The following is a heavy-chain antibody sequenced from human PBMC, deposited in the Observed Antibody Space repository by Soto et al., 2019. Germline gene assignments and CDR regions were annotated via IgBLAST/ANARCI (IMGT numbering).Heavy chain of an antibody. CDR2: ISPYNGDT. CDR1: GYTFTSYG. V-gene: IGHV1-18*01. J-gene: IGHJ4*02. D-gene: IGHD2-15*01. Sequence: QVQLVQSGAEVKNPGASVKVSCKASGYTFTSYGISWVRQAPGQGLEWVGWISPYNGDTSYAQKLQGRVTMTTDTSTSTAYMELRSVRSDDTALYYCARRGTNTCDEDFDYWGQGTLVTVSS. CDR3: ARRGTNTCDEDFDY.